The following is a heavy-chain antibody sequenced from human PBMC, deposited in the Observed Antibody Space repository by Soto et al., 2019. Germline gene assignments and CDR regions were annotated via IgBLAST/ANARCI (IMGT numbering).Heavy chain of an antibody. D-gene: IGHD2-8*02. Sequence: SVKVSCKASGGTFSSYAISWVRQAPGQGLEWMGGIIPIFGTANYAQKFQGRVTITADESTSTAYMELGSLRSEDTAVYYCASAPAVAYRPLIYYFDYWGQGTLVTVSS. CDR1: GGTFSSYA. CDR3: ASAPAVAYRPLIYYFDY. V-gene: IGHV1-69*13. CDR2: IIPIFGTA. J-gene: IGHJ4*02.